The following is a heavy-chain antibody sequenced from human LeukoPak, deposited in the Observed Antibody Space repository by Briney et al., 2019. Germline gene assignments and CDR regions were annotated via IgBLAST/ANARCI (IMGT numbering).Heavy chain of an antibody. CDR2: INGGNGDA. V-gene: IGHV1-3*01. CDR3: ARVPLHDSSGHYYPH. D-gene: IGHD3-22*01. CDR1: GYTFTDYG. J-gene: IGHJ1*01. Sequence: ASVKVSCKTSGYTFTDYGMHWVRQAPGQRLEWMGWINGGNGDAKYSQNFQGRVTIIRDTSASTAYMELSSLRSEGTAVYYCARVPLHDSSGHYYPHWGQGTLVIVSS.